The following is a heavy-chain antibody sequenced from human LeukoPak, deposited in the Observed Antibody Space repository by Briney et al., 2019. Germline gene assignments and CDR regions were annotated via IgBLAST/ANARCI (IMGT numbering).Heavy chain of an antibody. CDR1: GFTFSSYA. J-gene: IGHJ4*02. V-gene: IGHV3-23*01. CDR3: AKDRAVVVTAILDY. CDR2: ISGSGGST. D-gene: IGHD2-21*02. Sequence: GGSLRLTCAASGFTFSSYAMSWVRQAPGKGLEWVSAISGSGGSTYYADSVKGRFTISRDNSKNTLYLQMNSLRAEDTAVYYCAKDRAVVVTAILDYWGQGTLVTVSS.